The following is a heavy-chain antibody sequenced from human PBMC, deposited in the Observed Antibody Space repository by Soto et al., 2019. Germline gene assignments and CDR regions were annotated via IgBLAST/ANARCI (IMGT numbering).Heavy chain of an antibody. CDR2: ISYDGSNK. V-gene: IGHV3-30*18. CDR1: GFTFSSYG. CDR3: AKDLSEGSGSYYTWGSYFDY. Sequence: GSLRLSCAASGFTFSSYGMHWVRQAPGKGLEWVAVISYDGSNKYYADSVKGRFTISRDNSKNTLYLQMNSLRAEDTAVYYCAKDLSEGSGSYYTWGSYFDYWGQGTLVTVSS. J-gene: IGHJ4*02. D-gene: IGHD3-10*01.